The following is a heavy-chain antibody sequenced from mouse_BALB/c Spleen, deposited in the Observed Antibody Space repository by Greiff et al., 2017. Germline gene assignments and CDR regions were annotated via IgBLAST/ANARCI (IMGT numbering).Heavy chain of an antibody. CDR1: GYAFSSYW. CDR3: ARELLRPYYAMDY. Sequence: QVQLQQSGAELVRPGSSVKISCKASGYAFSSYWMNWVKQRPGQGLEWIGQIYPGDGDTNYNGKFKGKATLTADKSSSTAYMQLSSLTSEDSAVYFCARELLRPYYAMDYWGQGTSVTVSS. D-gene: IGHD1-2*01. CDR2: IYPGDGDT. V-gene: IGHV1-80*01. J-gene: IGHJ4*01.